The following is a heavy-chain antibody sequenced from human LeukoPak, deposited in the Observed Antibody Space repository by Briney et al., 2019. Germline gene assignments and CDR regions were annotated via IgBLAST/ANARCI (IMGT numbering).Heavy chain of an antibody. CDR1: GGSFSSYY. V-gene: IGHV4-59*01. J-gene: IGHJ6*03. CDR3: ARLGGYVQGADYYQYYTDV. CDR2: IYLSGST. D-gene: IGHD3-10*01. Sequence: SETLSLTCIVSGGSFSSYYWSWLRQPPGEGLEGSGYIYLSGSTNYNPSLTRRVTISLDTSKNQLSLKLSSVTAADTGVYYCARLGGYVQGADYYQYYTDVWGKGTTVTVSS.